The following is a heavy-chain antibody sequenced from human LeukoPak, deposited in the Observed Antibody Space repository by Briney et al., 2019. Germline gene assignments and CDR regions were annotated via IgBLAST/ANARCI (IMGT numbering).Heavy chain of an antibody. CDR1: GYTFTSYY. Sequence: ASVKVSCKASGYTFTSYYMHWVRQAPGQGLEWMGWINTNTGNPTYAQGFTGRFVFSLDTSVSTAYLQISSLKAEDTAVYYCARDEDIVVVPAAMPSYWGQGTLVTVSS. CDR2: INTNTGNP. V-gene: IGHV7-4-1*02. J-gene: IGHJ4*02. CDR3: ARDEDIVVVPAAMPSY. D-gene: IGHD2-2*01.